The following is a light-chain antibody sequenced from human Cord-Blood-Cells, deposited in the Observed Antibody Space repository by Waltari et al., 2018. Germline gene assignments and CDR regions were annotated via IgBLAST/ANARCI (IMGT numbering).Light chain of an antibody. V-gene: IGKV3-15*01. CDR3: QQYNNWPPYT. CDR2: GAS. J-gene: IGKJ2*01. CDR1: QSVSSN. Sequence: EIVMTQSPATLSMSPGERATLSCRASQSVSSNLAWYQQKPGQAPRLLIYGASTRATGIPARFSGSGSGTEFTLTISSLQSEDFAVYYCQQYNNWPPYTFGQGTKLVIK.